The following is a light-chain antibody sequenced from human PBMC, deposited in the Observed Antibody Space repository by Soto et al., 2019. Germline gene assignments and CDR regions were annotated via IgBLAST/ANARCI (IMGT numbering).Light chain of an antibody. Sequence: DIQMTQFPSALSASVGDRVTITCRASQNVNNWLAWYQHKTGKAPQLLIYDASVLESGVPSRFSGSGSGTEFTLAINGLQSDDFATYYCQQYNTYWTFGPGTKVEVE. J-gene: IGKJ1*01. CDR3: QQYNTYWT. CDR1: QNVNNW. CDR2: DAS. V-gene: IGKV1-5*01.